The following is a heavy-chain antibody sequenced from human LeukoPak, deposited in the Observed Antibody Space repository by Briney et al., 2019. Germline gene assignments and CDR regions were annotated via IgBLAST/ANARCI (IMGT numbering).Heavy chain of an antibody. CDR2: ISTYNGNT. V-gene: IGHV1-18*01. J-gene: IGHJ5*02. CDR1: GYTFTSYG. Sequence: ASVKVSCKASGYTFTSYGITWVRQAPGQGLEWMGWISTYNGNTIYARNLQGRITMTTDTFTSTAYMELRSLISDDTAVYYRARDRQGSGPRPPETNWFDPWGQGTLVTVSS. CDR3: ARDRQGSGPRPPETNWFDP. D-gene: IGHD1-14*01.